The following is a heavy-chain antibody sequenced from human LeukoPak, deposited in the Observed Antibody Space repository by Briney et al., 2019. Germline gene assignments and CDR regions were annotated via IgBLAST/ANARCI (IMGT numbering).Heavy chain of an antibody. Sequence: GASVKVSCKASGGTFSSYAISWVRQATGQGLEWMGWMNPNSGNANSAQKFQGGITMTRDTSIDTAYMELSSLRSEDTAVYYCARGPILVRGVILADSVGGMDVWGQGTTVTVSS. CDR1: GGTFSSYA. CDR2: MNPNSGNA. CDR3: ARGPILVRGVILADSVGGMDV. V-gene: IGHV1-8*02. J-gene: IGHJ6*02. D-gene: IGHD3-10*01.